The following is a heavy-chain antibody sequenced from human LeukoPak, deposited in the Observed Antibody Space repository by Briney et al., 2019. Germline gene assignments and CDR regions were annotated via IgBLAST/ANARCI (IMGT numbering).Heavy chain of an antibody. V-gene: IGHV1-2*02. D-gene: IGHD5-24*01. CDR3: ARGASRWHDWFDR. Sequence: ASVKVSCKASGYTFTGYYMHWVRQAPGQGLEWMGWINPNSGGTNYAQKFQGRVTMAWETSISTAYMELSRLRSDDTAMYYCARGASRWHDWFDRWGEGTLVTDCS. CDR2: INPNSGGT. CDR1: GYTFTGYY. J-gene: IGHJ5*02.